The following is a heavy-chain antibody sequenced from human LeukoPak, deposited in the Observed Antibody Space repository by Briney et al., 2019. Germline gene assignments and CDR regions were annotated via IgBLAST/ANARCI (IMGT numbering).Heavy chain of an antibody. V-gene: IGHV4-61*02. Sequence: SETLSLTCTVSGDSITSGSYYWSWIRQPAGKGLEWIGRIFISGGTNYNPSLRSRVTMSLDTSKNQFSLKLYSVTAADAAVYYCARGGSTLHSAGGHDIEFYYYYYMDVWGKGATVTIS. D-gene: IGHD3-9*01. CDR1: GDSITSGSYY. CDR3: ARGGSTLHSAGGHDIEFYYYYYMDV. CDR2: IFISGGT. J-gene: IGHJ6*03.